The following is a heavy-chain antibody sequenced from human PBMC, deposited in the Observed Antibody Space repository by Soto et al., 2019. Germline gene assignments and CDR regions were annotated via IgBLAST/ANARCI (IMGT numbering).Heavy chain of an antibody. CDR3: ARDERDSSGWPDY. CDR1: GFTFSSYG. D-gene: IGHD6-19*01. J-gene: IGHJ4*02. V-gene: IGHV3-33*01. Sequence: QVQLVESGGGVVQPGRSLRLSCAASGFTFSSYGMHWVRQAPGKGLEWVAVIWYDGSNKYYADSVKGRFTISRDNSKNTLYLQMNSLRAEDTAVYYCARDERDSSGWPDYWGQGTLVTVSS. CDR2: IWYDGSNK.